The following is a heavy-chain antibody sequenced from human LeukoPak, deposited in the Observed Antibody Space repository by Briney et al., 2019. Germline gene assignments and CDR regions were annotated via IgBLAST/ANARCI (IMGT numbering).Heavy chain of an antibody. Sequence: GGSLRLSCAASGFTFSDYYMRWTRQAPGKGLEWVAYISNSGTTIFYPDSVKGRFTISRDNAKNSLYLQMNSLRAEDTAVYYCAREAWGVDVWGQGTTVTVSS. CDR3: AREAWGVDV. CDR1: GFTFSDYY. CDR2: ISNSGTTI. J-gene: IGHJ6*02. V-gene: IGHV3-11*01.